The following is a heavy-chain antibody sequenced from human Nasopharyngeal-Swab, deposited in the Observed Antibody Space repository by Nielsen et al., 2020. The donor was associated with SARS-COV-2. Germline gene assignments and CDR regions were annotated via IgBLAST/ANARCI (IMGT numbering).Heavy chain of an antibody. V-gene: IGHV3-21*01. CDR3: ARGCSSTTCYVSG. D-gene: IGHD2/OR15-2a*01. CDR1: GFTFSTYG. J-gene: IGHJ4*02. CDR2: ISGTRSYI. Sequence: GGSLRLSCAASGFTFSTYGMNWVRQAPGKGLEWVSSISGTRSYIYYADSVKGRFTISRDNAKNSLYLQMNSLSAEDTAVYYCARGCSSTTCYVSGWGQGTLVTVSS.